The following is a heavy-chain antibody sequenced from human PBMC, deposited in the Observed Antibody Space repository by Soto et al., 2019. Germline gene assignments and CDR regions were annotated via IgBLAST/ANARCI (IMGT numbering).Heavy chain of an antibody. CDR1: GFTFSSYA. Sequence: GGSLRLSCAASGFTFSSYAMSWVRQAPGKGLEWVSAISGTGISTYYADSVKGRFTISRDNSRNTLYLQMNSLRAEDTAVYYWANPGFPGGIYLPPPDYGGQEPRVPAS. CDR3: ANPGFPGGIYLPPPDY. J-gene: IGHJ4*02. V-gene: IGHV3-23*01. D-gene: IGHD3-16*01. CDR2: ISGTGIST.